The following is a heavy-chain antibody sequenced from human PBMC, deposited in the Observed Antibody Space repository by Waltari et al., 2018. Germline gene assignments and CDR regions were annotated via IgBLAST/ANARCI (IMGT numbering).Heavy chain of an antibody. CDR2: IYHSGSN. CDR1: GYSISSGYY. J-gene: IGHJ6*03. CDR3: ARRAAIAATGPTYYMDV. Sequence: QVQLQESGPGLVKPSETLSLTCAVSGYSISSGYYWGWIRQPPGKGLEWIGSIYHSGSNYTNPSLKGRVTISVDTSKNQVSLKLSSVTAADTAVYYCARRAAIAATGPTYYMDVWGKGTTVTVSS. V-gene: IGHV4-38-2*01. D-gene: IGHD6-13*01.